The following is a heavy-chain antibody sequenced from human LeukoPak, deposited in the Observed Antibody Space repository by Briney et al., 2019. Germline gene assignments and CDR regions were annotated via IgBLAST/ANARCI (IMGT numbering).Heavy chain of an antibody. V-gene: IGHV4-30-4*01. Sequence: PSQTLSLTCTVSGGSISSGDYYWSWIRQPPGKDLEWIGYIYYSGSTYYNPSLKSRVTISVDTSKNQFSLKLSSVTAADTAVYYCARGYCSGGSCYSWWFDPWGQGTLVTVSA. J-gene: IGHJ5*02. CDR1: GGSISSGDYY. CDR2: IYYSGST. D-gene: IGHD2-15*01. CDR3: ARGYCSGGSCYSWWFDP.